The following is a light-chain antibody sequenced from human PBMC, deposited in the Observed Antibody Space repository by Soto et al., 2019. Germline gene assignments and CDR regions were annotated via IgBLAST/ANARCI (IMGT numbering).Light chain of an antibody. CDR1: RGVSANY. Sequence: ENLLTQSPGTLSLSPGEGATLSCRASRGVSANYLAWYQQKPGQAPTLLIYGASIRAAGIPDRFSGSGSGTDFTLTITRMEPEDFAVYYCQQYQSLTFGGGTKVDIK. J-gene: IGKJ4*01. CDR2: GAS. V-gene: IGKV3-20*01. CDR3: QQYQSLT.